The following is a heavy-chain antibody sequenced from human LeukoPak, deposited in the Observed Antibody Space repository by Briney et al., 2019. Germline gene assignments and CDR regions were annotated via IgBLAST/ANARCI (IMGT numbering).Heavy chain of an antibody. J-gene: IGHJ4*02. D-gene: IGHD3-10*01. CDR1: GGSISSYY. CDR3: ASRKRITMVRGVRRYFDY. Sequence: SETLSLTCTVSGGSISSYYWSWIRQPPGKGLEWIGYIYYSGSTNYNPTLKSRVTISVDTSKNQFSLKLTSVTAADTAVYYCASRKRITMVRGVRRYFDYWGQGTLVTVSS. CDR2: IYYSGST. V-gene: IGHV4-59*01.